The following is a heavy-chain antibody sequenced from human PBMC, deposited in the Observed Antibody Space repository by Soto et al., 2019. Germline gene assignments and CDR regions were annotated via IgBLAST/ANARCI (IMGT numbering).Heavy chain of an antibody. V-gene: IGHV6-1*01. CDR2: TYYRSKWYN. J-gene: IGHJ5*02. Sequence: PSQTLSLTCDISGDSVSTNSATWNWIRQSPSRGLEWLGGTYYRSKWYNDYAVSVKSRITINPDTSKNQFSLQLNSVTPEDTAVYYCARDQAGGSGGSDNWFDPWGQGTLVTVSS. CDR3: ARDQAGGSGGSDNWFDP. CDR1: GDSVSTNSAT. D-gene: IGHD2-15*01.